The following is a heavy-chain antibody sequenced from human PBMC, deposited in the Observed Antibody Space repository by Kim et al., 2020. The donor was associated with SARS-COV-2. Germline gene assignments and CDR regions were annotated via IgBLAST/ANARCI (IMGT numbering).Heavy chain of an antibody. CDR2: INHSGST. J-gene: IGHJ5*02. CDR3: ASQRSPGIAAAPYT. D-gene: IGHD6-13*01. V-gene: IGHV4-34*01. Sequence: SETLSLTCAVYGGSFSGYYWSWIRQPPGKGLEWIGEINHSGSTHYNPSLQSRVTISVDTSKNQFSLKLSSVTAADTAVYYCASQRSPGIAAAPYTWGQGPLVTVSS. CDR1: GGSFSGYY.